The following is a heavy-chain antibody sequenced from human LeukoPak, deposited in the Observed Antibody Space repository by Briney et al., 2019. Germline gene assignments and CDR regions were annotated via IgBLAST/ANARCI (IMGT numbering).Heavy chain of an antibody. V-gene: IGHV1-2*02. CDR1: RGTFSSYA. J-gene: IGHJ1*01. D-gene: IGHD3-22*01. CDR2: INPNSGGT. CDR3: ARGYYDSSDYEYFQH. Sequence: GASVKVSCKASRGTFSSYAISWVRQAPGQGLEWMGWINPNSGGTNSAQKFQGRVTMTRDTSIITAYMELSRLRSDDTAVYFCARGYYDSSDYEYFQHWGQGTLVTVSS.